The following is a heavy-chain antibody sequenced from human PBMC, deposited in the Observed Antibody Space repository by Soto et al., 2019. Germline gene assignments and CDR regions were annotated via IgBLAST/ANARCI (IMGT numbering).Heavy chain of an antibody. J-gene: IGHJ2*01. V-gene: IGHV3-23*01. CDR3: AKDRVVGATGWYFDL. D-gene: IGHD1-26*01. CDR1: GFTFSSYA. Sequence: EVQLLESGGGLVQPGGSLRLSCAASGFTFSSYAMSWVRQAPGKGLERVSAISGSGGSTYYADSVKGRFTISRDNSKNTLYLQMNSLRAEDTAVYYSAKDRVVGATGWYFDLWGRGTLVTVSS. CDR2: ISGSGGST.